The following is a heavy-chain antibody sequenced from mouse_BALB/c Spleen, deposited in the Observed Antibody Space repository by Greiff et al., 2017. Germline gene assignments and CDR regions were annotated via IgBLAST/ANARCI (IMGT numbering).Heavy chain of an antibody. V-gene: IGHV5-12-2*01. CDR3: ARHRQGYFDY. J-gene: IGHJ2*01. CDR1: GFTFSSYT. Sequence: EVMLVESGGGLVQPGGSLKLSCAASGFTFSSYTMSWVRQTPEKRLEWVAYISNGGGSTYYPDTVKGRFTISRDKAKNTLYLQMSSLKSEDTAMYYCARHRQGYFDYWGQGTTLTVSS. CDR2: ISNGGGST. D-gene: IGHD3-2*01.